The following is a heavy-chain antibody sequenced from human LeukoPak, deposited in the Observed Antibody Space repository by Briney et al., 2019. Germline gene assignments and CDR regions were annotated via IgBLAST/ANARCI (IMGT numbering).Heavy chain of an antibody. J-gene: IGHJ4*02. CDR3: ARAKPKNMVRGLIMRRESRYYFDY. CDR2: IYSGGST. Sequence: PGGSLRLSCAASGFTFSNYWMHWVRQAPGKGLEWVSVIYSGGSTYYADSVKGRFTISRDNSKSTLYIQMNSLRAEDTAVYYCARAKPKNMVRGLIMRRESRYYFDYWGQGTLVTVSS. CDR1: GFTFSNYW. V-gene: IGHV3-53*01. D-gene: IGHD3-10*01.